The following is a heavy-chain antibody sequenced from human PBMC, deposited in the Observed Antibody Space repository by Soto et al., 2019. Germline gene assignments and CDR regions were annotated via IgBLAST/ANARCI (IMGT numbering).Heavy chain of an antibody. CDR1: GFSLDTWGVG. CDR3: ARALGSWGAYYFDH. Sequence: QITLKESGPTLVRPTQTLTLTCTVSGFSLDTWGVGVGWIRQPPGKAPEWLALVYWDNDKRYSPSLKNRLTIPQDTSKNQVVLTMTNMDPVDTVTYYCARALGSWGAYYFDHWGQGTLVTVSS. D-gene: IGHD3-16*01. J-gene: IGHJ4*02. CDR2: VYWDNDK. V-gene: IGHV2-5*02.